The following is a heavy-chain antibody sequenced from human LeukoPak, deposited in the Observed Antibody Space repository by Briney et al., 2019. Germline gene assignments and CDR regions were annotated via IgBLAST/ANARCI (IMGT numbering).Heavy chain of an antibody. CDR2: IYYSGST. CDR1: GGSISSGGYY. CDR3: ASAGYDFWSGYPYYFDY. V-gene: IGHV4-31*03. Sequence: PSETLSLTCTVSGGSISSGGYYWSWIRQHPGKGLEWIGYIYYSGSTYYNPSLKSRVTISVDTSKNQFSLKLSSVTAADTAVYYCASAGYDFWSGYPYYFDYWGQGTLVTVSS. D-gene: IGHD3-3*01. J-gene: IGHJ4*02.